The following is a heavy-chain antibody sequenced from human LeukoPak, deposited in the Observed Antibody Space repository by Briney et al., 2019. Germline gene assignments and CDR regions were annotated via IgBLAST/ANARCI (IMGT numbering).Heavy chain of an antibody. CDR2: ISGSGGST. Sequence: PGGSLRLSCAASGFTFSSYAMSWVRQAPGKGLEWVSAISGSGGSTYYADSVKGRFTISRDNSKNTLYLQMNSLRAEDTAVYYCANQQWLAQSFDYWGQGTLVTVSS. CDR3: ANQQWLAQSFDY. CDR1: GFTFSSYA. V-gene: IGHV3-23*01. D-gene: IGHD6-19*01. J-gene: IGHJ4*02.